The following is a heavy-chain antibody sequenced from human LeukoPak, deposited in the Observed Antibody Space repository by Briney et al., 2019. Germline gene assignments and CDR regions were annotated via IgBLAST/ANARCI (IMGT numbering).Heavy chain of an antibody. Sequence: PGGSLRLSCAASGFTFSSYWMSWVRQAPGKGLEWVANIKQDGSEKYYVDSVKGRFTISRDNAKNSLYLQMNSLRAEDTAVYYCARSLRSTPRKYYYYYYGMDVWGQGTTVTVSS. CDR2: IKQDGSEK. D-gene: IGHD5-12*01. J-gene: IGHJ6*02. CDR3: ARSLRSTPRKYYYYYYGMDV. CDR1: GFTFSSYW. V-gene: IGHV3-7*01.